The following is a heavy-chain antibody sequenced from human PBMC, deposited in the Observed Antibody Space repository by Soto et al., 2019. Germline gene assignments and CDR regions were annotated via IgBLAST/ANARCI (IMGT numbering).Heavy chain of an antibody. Sequence: QPGGSLRLSCAASGFTFSSYDMHWVRQATGKGLEWVSAIGTAGDTYYPGSVKGRFTISRENAKNSLYLQMNSLRAEDTAVYYCARDRPPYYYGSGSPTTYYYGMDVWGQGTTVTVSS. CDR1: GFTFSSYD. J-gene: IGHJ6*02. V-gene: IGHV3-13*01. D-gene: IGHD3-10*01. CDR2: IGTAGDT. CDR3: ARDRPPYYYGSGSPTTYYYGMDV.